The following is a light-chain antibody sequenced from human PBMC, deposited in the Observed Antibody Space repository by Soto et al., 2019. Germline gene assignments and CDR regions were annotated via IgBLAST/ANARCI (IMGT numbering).Light chain of an antibody. CDR1: SSDVXXXXX. V-gene: IGLV2-14*01. J-gene: IGLJ1*01. CDR2: AVT. CDR3: SSYTSSSTL. Sequence: QSALTQPASVSGSPGQSITISCTGTSSDVXXXXXXXXXXXXXXXXXXXXIYAVTDRPSGVSSRFSGSKSGNTASLTISGLQAEDEADYYCSSYTSSSTLFGTGTKVTVL.